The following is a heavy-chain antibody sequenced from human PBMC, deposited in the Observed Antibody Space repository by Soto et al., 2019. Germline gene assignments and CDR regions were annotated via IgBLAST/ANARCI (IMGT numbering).Heavy chain of an antibody. CDR3: AKDLQFSGWLSAQTFDY. D-gene: IGHD6-19*01. J-gene: IGHJ4*02. CDR1: GFTFSSHA. Sequence: EVQLLESGGGLVQPGGSLRLSCAVSGFTFSSHAMSWVRQAPGKGLECVSSITGSGDSTYYADSVKGRFTISRDKSKSTLYLQMNILRAEDTAGYYCAKDLQFSGWLSAQTFDYWGQGTQVTVSS. V-gene: IGHV3-23*01. CDR2: ITGSGDST.